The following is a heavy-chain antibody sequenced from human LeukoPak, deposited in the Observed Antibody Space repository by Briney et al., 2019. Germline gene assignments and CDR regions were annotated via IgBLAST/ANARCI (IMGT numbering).Heavy chain of an antibody. J-gene: IGHJ4*02. Sequence: GGSLRLSCAASGFTFSSSAMSWVRQAPGKGLEWVAAISDTGRLSYCADSVNGRFTISRDNSKNTLSLQMNSLRAEDTAVYYCAKGRRWLQSDYFDYWGQGTLVTVSS. CDR1: GFTFSSSA. D-gene: IGHD5-24*01. CDR3: AKGRRWLQSDYFDY. CDR2: ISDTGRLS. V-gene: IGHV3-23*01.